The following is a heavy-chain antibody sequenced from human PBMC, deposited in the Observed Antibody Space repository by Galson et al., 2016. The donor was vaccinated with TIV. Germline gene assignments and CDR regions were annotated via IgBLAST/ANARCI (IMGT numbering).Heavy chain of an antibody. CDR2: MNPNSGNT. CDR1: GYTFTSYD. D-gene: IGHD4-17*01. CDR3: ARSGDYRP. Sequence: QSGAEVKKPGESLKISCKASGYTFTSYDINWVRQATGQGLEWMGWMNPNSGNTGYAQKFRGRVTMTRNTSVRTAYMELSSLRSEDTAVYYCARSGDYRPWGQGTLATVSS. J-gene: IGHJ4*02. V-gene: IGHV1-8*02.